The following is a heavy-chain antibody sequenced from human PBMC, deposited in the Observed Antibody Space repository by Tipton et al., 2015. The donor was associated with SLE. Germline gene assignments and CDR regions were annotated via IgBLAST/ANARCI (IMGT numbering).Heavy chain of an antibody. CDR2: IYYSGIT. Sequence: TLSLTCTVSGGSISSYYWSWIRQPPGKGLEWIGFIYYSGITNYSPSLKSRVTISVDTSKNQFSLKLSSVTAADTAVYYCARERAAGHSYYYYMDVWGKGTTVPVSS. CDR3: ARERAAGHSYYYYMDV. CDR1: GGSISSYY. D-gene: IGHD6-13*01. V-gene: IGHV4-59*01. J-gene: IGHJ6*03.